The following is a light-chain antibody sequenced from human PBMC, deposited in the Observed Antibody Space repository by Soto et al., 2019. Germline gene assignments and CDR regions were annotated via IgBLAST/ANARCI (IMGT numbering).Light chain of an antibody. CDR3: ASYTGSSTVV. Sequence: QSALTQPASVSGSPGQSITVSCTGTSSDVGGYNYVSWYQQHPGKAPKLMIYDDSNRPSEVSNRFSCTRSVTTAPLTISGLQAEDEADYYCASYTGSSTVVFGGGTKLTVL. J-gene: IGLJ2*01. CDR2: DDS. CDR1: SSDVGGYNY. V-gene: IGLV2-14*01.